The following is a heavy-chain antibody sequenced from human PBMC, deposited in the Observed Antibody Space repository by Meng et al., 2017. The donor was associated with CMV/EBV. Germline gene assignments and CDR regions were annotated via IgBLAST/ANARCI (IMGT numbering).Heavy chain of an antibody. D-gene: IGHD2-2*01. J-gene: IGHJ6*02. CDR3: AKDRGKSPDDNCSSTSCYYYYYGMDV. CDR2: ISGSGGST. V-gene: IGHV3-23*01. Sequence: GGSLRLSCAVSGFTFSSYSMGWVRQAPGKGLEWVSAISGSGGSTYYADSVKGRFTITRDNSKNTLYLQMNSLRAEDTAVYYCAKDRGKSPDDNCSSTSCYYYYYGMDVWGQGTTVTVAS. CDR1: GFTFSSYS.